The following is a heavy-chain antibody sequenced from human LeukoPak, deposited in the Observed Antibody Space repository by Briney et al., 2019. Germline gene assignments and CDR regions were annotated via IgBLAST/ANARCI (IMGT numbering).Heavy chain of an antibody. CDR3: ARDGDSSGWTRSDY. CDR2: INHSGTT. CDR1: SGSFSGYY. V-gene: IGHV4-34*01. J-gene: IGHJ4*02. D-gene: IGHD6-19*01. Sequence: SETLSLTCAVHSGSFSGYYWTWIRQPPGKGLEWIGEINHSGTTNYNPSLKSRVTISADRSKNQFSLKLNSVTAADTAVYYCARDGDSSGWTRSDYWGQGTLVIVSS.